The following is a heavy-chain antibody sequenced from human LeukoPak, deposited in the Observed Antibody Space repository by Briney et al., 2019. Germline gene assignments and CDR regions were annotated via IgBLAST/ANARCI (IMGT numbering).Heavy chain of an antibody. D-gene: IGHD3-9*01. CDR3: AKDHDPFYDILTRRSLFDY. Sequence: GGSLRLSCAASGFTFSSYGMHWVRQAPGKGLEWVAFIRYDGSNKYYADSVKGRFTISRDNSKNTLYLQMNSLRAEDTAVYYCAKDHDPFYDILTRRSLFDYWGQGTLVTVSS. CDR1: GFTFSSYG. V-gene: IGHV3-30*02. J-gene: IGHJ4*02. CDR2: IRYDGSNK.